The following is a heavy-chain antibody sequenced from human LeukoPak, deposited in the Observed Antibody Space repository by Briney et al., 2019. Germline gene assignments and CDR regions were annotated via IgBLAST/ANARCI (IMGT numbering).Heavy chain of an antibody. CDR2: MNPNRGNT. CDR1: GYTFTSYD. CDR3: ARSSVDTAMVALVHWFDP. D-gene: IGHD5-18*01. Sequence: SVKVSCKASGYTFTSYDINWVRQATGQGLEWMGWMNPNRGNTGYAQKFQGRVTMTRNTSISTAYMELSSLRSEDTAVYYCARSSVDTAMVALVHWFDPWGQGALVTVSS. J-gene: IGHJ5*02. V-gene: IGHV1-8*01.